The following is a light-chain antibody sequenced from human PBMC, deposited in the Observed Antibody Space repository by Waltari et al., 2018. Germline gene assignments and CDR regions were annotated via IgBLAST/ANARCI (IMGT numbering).Light chain of an antibody. Sequence: ETVMTQSPATLSVSPGERVTFSCRASQSVGNKLAWYQQKPGQAPRLLIYGASTRATGIPARFSGSGSGTEFTLTNSSLQSEDFAVYYCQQSDNWPPLFTFGPGTKVDIK. CDR3: QQSDNWPPLFT. V-gene: IGKV3-15*01. J-gene: IGKJ3*01. CDR1: QSVGNK. CDR2: GAS.